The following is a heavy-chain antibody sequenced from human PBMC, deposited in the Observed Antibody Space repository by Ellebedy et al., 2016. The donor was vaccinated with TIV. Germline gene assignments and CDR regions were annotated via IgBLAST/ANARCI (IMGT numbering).Heavy chain of an antibody. Sequence: SGPTLVKPTQTLTLTCTFSGFSLTTSGMCVNWIRQPPGKALEWLALFDWEDDKYYSTSLKTRLTISKDTSKNQVVLTMTNMDPVDIATYYCARISSPANYFDYWGQGTLVTVSS. CDR2: FDWEDDK. D-gene: IGHD6-13*01. CDR3: ARISSPANYFDY. V-gene: IGHV2-70*01. J-gene: IGHJ4*02. CDR1: GFSLTTSGMC.